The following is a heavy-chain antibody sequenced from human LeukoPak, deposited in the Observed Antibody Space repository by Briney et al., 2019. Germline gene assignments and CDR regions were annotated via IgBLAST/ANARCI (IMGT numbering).Heavy chain of an antibody. Sequence: GGSLRLSCAASGFTFDDYTMHWVRQAPGKGLEWVSLISWDGGSTYYADSVKGRFTISRDNSKNSLYLQMNSLRAEDTAIYYCAKAIGQQLVIDAFDIWGQGTMVTVSS. D-gene: IGHD6-13*01. CDR2: ISWDGGST. CDR1: GFTFDDYT. V-gene: IGHV3-43*01. CDR3: AKAIGQQLVIDAFDI. J-gene: IGHJ3*02.